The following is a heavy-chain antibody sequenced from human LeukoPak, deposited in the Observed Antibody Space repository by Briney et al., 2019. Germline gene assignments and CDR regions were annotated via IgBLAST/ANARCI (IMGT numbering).Heavy chain of an antibody. D-gene: IGHD3-10*01. V-gene: IGHV3-21*01. Sequence: NAGGSLRLSCAASGFTFSSYSMNWVRQAPGKGLEWISSISSSSSYIYYADSVKGRFTISRDNAKNSLYLQMNSLRAEDTAVYYCARPRDGEFLHFDYWGQGTLVTVSS. J-gene: IGHJ4*02. CDR2: ISSSSSYI. CDR1: GFTFSSYS. CDR3: ARPRDGEFLHFDY.